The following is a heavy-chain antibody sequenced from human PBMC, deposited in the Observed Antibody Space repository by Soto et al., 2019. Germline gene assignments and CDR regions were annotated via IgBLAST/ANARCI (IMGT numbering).Heavy chain of an antibody. V-gene: IGHV4-31*02. CDR2: IYYSGST. J-gene: IGHJ5*02. CDR1: GASISSGGYS. CDR3: ERWGGVVPAAWRIDP. Sequence: PLSLIGTNAGASISSGGYSWSWIRQHPGKGLEWIGYIYYSGSTYYNPSLKSRVTISVDTSKNQFSLTLSSVTAADTAVYYCERWGGVVPAAWRIDPWGHGTLVTVSS. D-gene: IGHD2-2*01.